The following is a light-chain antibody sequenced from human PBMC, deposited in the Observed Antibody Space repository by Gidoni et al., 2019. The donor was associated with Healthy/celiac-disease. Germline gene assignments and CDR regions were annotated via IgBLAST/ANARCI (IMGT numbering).Light chain of an antibody. J-gene: IGLJ3*02. CDR3: QTWGTGISLV. CDR2: LNSDGSH. V-gene: IGLV4-69*01. Sequence: QLVLTQSPSAPASLGASLKLTCTLSSGHSSYAIAWHQQQPEKGPRYLMKLNSDGSHSKGDGIPDRFSGSSSGAERYLTISSLQSEDEADYYCQTWGTGISLVFGGGTKLTVL. CDR1: SGHSSYA.